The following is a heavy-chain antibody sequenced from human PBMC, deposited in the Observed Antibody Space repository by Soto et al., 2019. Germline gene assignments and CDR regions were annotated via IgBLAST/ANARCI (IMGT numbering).Heavy chain of an antibody. CDR2: ISEDGLTT. CDR1: GFYFSVYW. CDR3: TRGPRPDSSATGTY. V-gene: IGHV3-74*01. D-gene: IGHD3-10*01. J-gene: IGHJ4*02. Sequence: EVQLVESGGGLVQPGGSLRLSCSASGFYFSVYWMHWVRQTPGKGPVWVARISEDGLTTNYADSVQGRFIISRDDAKSTLHLQMNRLRVEDTAVYYCTRGPRPDSSATGTYWGQGTQVTVS.